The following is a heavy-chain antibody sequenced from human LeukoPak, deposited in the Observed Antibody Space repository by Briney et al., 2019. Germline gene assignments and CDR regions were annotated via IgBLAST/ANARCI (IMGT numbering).Heavy chain of an antibody. CDR1: GFTFSSYA. J-gene: IGHJ4*02. Sequence: GGSLRLSCAASGFTFSSYAMSWVRQAPGKGLEWVSGISGSGDNTYYADSVKGRFTISRDNSKDTLYLQMNSLRAEDTAVYYCARNGNSGWGYFDYWGQGTLVTVSS. CDR2: ISGSGDNT. CDR3: ARNGNSGWGYFDY. D-gene: IGHD5-12*01. V-gene: IGHV3-23*01.